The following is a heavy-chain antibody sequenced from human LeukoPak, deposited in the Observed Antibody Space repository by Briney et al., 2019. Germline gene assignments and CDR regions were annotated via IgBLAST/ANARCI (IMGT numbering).Heavy chain of an antibody. CDR2: IYPSDSDI. V-gene: IGHV5-51*01. J-gene: IGHJ4*02. CDR3: ARRQGSARYYFDY. CDR1: GYSFTSYW. Sequence: GESLKISCKGSGYSFTSYWIGWVRQMPGKGLEWMGIIYPSDSDIRYSPSFQGQVTISADKSISTAYLQWSSLKASDSAMYYCARRQGSARYYFDYWGQGTLVTVSS. D-gene: IGHD5-24*01.